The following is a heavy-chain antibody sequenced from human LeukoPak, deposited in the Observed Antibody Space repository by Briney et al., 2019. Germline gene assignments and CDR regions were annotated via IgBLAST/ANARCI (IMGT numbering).Heavy chain of an antibody. D-gene: IGHD3-22*01. V-gene: IGHV4-39*01. CDR3: ARCPYYYDSSGYFFDY. Sequence: SETLSLTCTVSGGPISSSSYYWGWIRQPPGKGLEWIGSIYYSGSTYYNPSLKSRVTISVDTSKNQFSLKLSSVTAADTAVYYCARCPYYYDSSGYFFDYWGQGTLVTVSS. CDR2: IYYSGST. CDR1: GGPISSSSYY. J-gene: IGHJ4*02.